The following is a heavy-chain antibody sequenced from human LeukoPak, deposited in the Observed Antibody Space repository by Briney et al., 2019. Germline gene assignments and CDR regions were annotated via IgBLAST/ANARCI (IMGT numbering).Heavy chain of an antibody. CDR1: GGSISSYY. Sequence: PSETLSLTCTVSGGSISSYYWNWIRQPAGKGLEWIGRIYSSGNTNYNASLKSRATMSVDTSKNQFSLKLTSLTAADTAVYYCARDRGYCNGGSCYGWFDPWGQGTLVTVSS. CDR3: ARDRGYCNGGSCYGWFDP. J-gene: IGHJ5*02. V-gene: IGHV4-4*07. D-gene: IGHD2-15*01. CDR2: IYSSGNT.